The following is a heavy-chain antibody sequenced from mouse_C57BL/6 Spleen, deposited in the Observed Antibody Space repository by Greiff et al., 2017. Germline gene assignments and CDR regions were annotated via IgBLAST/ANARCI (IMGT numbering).Heavy chain of an antibody. V-gene: IGHV1-55*01. CDR3: ARKLTGMYYFDY. Sequence: QVQLQQPGAELVKPGASVKMSCKASGYTFTSYWITWVKQRPGQGLEWIGDIYPGSGSTNYNEKFKSKATLTVDTSSSTAYMQLSSLTSEDSAVYYCARKLTGMYYFDYWGQGTTLTVSS. J-gene: IGHJ2*01. D-gene: IGHD4-1*01. CDR1: GYTFTSYW. CDR2: IYPGSGST.